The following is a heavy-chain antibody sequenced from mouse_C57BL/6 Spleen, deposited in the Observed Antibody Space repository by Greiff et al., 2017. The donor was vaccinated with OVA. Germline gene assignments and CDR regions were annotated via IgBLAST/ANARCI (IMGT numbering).Heavy chain of an antibody. Sequence: QVQLQQSGPELVKPGASVKISCKASGYAFSSSWLNWVKQRPGKGLEWIGRIYPGDGDTTYNGKFKGKATLTADKSSSTAYMQLSSLTSEVSAVYFCARSPIYYGSSSWYFDVWGTGTTVTVSS. CDR3: ARSPIYYGSSSWYFDV. CDR2: IYPGDGDT. V-gene: IGHV1-82*01. D-gene: IGHD1-1*01. CDR1: GYAFSSSW. J-gene: IGHJ1*03.